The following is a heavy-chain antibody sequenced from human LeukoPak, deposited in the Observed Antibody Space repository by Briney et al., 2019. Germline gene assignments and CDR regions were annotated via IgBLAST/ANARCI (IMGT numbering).Heavy chain of an antibody. J-gene: IGHJ4*02. Sequence: SETLSLTCAVSGYSISSGYYWGWIRQPPGKGLEWVGSIYHSGTTYYNPSLKSRVTVSVDTSKNQFSLKLTSVTAADTAMYYCAIVSAYNYGFGYWGQGTLVTVSS. CDR2: IYHSGTT. D-gene: IGHD5-18*01. CDR3: AIVSAYNYGFGY. CDR1: GYSISSGYY. V-gene: IGHV4-38-2*01.